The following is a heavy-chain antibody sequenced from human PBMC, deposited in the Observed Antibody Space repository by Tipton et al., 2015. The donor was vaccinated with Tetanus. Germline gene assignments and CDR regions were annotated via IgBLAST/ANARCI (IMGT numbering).Heavy chain of an antibody. V-gene: IGHV4-59*01. CDR2: IDYFGST. J-gene: IGHJ3*02. Sequence: LRLSCTVSGGSISTYHWNWIRQSPGKGLEWIGYIDYFGSTKYNPSLKSRVAMSVDTSKNQLSLRLNSVTSADTAVYYCVRPINHGFDMWGQGTMVIVS. D-gene: IGHD1-14*01. CDR3: VRPINHGFDM. CDR1: GGSISTYH.